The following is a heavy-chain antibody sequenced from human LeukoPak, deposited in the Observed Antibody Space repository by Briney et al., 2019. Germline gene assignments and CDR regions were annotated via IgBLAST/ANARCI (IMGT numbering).Heavy chain of an antibody. CDR2: TYYRSKWYN. D-gene: IGHD3-10*01. J-gene: IGHJ4*02. CDR3: AREAQSMVRGVIITGFDY. V-gene: IGHV6-1*01. Sequence: SQTLSLACAISGDSVSSNNAAWNWIRQSPSRGLEWLGRTYYRSKWYNDYAVSVKSRITINPDTSKNQFSLQLNSVTPEDTAVYYCAREAQSMVRGVIITGFDYWGQGTLVTVSS. CDR1: GDSVSSNNAA.